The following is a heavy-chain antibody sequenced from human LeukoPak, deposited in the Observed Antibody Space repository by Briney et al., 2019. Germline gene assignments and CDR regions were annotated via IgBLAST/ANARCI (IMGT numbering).Heavy chain of an antibody. CDR1: GFSFSNAR. Sequence: GGSLRLSCAPSGFSFSNARASWVRQAPGTGREWVCRIKSKTDGGTTDYAAPVNGRLTISRDDSTNTLYLQMNSLKIVDTSVYYCTTLSPQEVGGGGQGTRVTVS. CDR2: IKSKTDGGTT. J-gene: IGHJ4*02. V-gene: IGHV3-15*01. CDR3: TTLSPQEVGG. D-gene: IGHD2-15*01.